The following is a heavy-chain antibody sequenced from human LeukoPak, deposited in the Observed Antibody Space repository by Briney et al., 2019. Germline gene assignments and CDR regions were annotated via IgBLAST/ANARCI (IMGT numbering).Heavy chain of an antibody. CDR3: ARDQYCSSTSCPIRGAFDI. CDR2: ISGSGGST. D-gene: IGHD2-2*01. Sequence: GGSLRLSCAASGFTFSSYAMSWVRQAPGKGLEWVSAISGSGGSTYYADSVKGRFTISRDNAKNSLYLQMNSLRAEDTAVYYCARDQYCSSTSCPIRGAFDIWGQGTMVTVSS. J-gene: IGHJ3*02. CDR1: GFTFSSYA. V-gene: IGHV3-23*01.